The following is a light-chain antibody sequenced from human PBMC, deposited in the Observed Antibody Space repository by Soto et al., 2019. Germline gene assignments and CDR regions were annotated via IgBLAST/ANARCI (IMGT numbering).Light chain of an antibody. Sequence: DIQMTQSPSSVSASIGDRVTITCRASQVINNWLAWYQQTPGKAPNLLIYATSTLQSGVPSRFSGSGSGTEFTLTISSLQPEDFATYYCQQANSFPHTVGGGTKVEIK. V-gene: IGKV1-12*01. J-gene: IGKJ4*01. CDR3: QQANSFPHT. CDR2: ATS. CDR1: QVINNW.